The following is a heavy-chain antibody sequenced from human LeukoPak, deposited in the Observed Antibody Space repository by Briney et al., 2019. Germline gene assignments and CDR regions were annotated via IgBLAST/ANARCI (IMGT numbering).Heavy chain of an antibody. D-gene: IGHD4-23*01. CDR1: GGSISSYY. J-gene: IGHJ3*01. CDR2: IYYSGST. Sequence: PSETLSLTCTVSGGSISSYYWSWIRQPPGKGLEWIGYIYYSGSTNYNPSLKSRVTISVDTSKNQFSLKLSSVTAADTAVYYCARPSLDYGGIDAFDFWGQGTLVTVSS. V-gene: IGHV4-59*08. CDR3: ARPSLDYGGIDAFDF.